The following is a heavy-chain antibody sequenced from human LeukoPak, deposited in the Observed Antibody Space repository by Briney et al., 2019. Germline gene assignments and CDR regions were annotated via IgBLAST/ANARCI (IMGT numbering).Heavy chain of an antibody. CDR2: ISGYNGNT. CDR1: GYTFTSYG. D-gene: IGHD3-22*01. CDR3: ARAEGAIGSSGYSDFDY. Sequence: GASVKVSCKSSGYTFTSYGISWVRQAPGQGLEWMGWISGYNGNTHYAQKLQGRVTMTTDTSASTAYLELRSLRSDDTAVYYCARAEGAIGSSGYSDFDYWGQGTLVTVSS. V-gene: IGHV1-18*01. J-gene: IGHJ4*02.